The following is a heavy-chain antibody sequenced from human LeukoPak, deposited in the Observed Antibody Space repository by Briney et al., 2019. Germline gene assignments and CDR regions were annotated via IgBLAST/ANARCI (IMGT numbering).Heavy chain of an antibody. D-gene: IGHD3-10*01. V-gene: IGHV1-46*01. CDR3: ARAATYYYRFDF. J-gene: IGHJ4*02. Sequence: ASVKVSCKASGYTFTSQYLHWVRPAPGHGLQWSGVIYPGGGSTSYSQTFQGRITMTRDTSTSTVYLEMRSLRSEDTAFYYCARAATYYYRFDFWGQGTMVTVSS. CDR1: GYTFTSQY. CDR2: IYPGGGST.